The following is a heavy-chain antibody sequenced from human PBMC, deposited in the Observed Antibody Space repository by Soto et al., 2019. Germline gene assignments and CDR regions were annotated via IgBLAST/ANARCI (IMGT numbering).Heavy chain of an antibody. CDR1: GDSITCYHY. D-gene: IGHD4-4*01. J-gene: IGHJ4*02. V-gene: IGHV4-4*02. CDR2: VFHSGTT. CDR3: ASLQTTVSSFDY. Sequence: SETLSLTCAVSGDSITCYHYWSWVRQPPGKGLEWIGEVFHSGTTFYNPSLRSRVTISLDRSRSQFSLRLTSVTAADTAIYYCASLQTTVSSFDYWGQGTLVTVSS.